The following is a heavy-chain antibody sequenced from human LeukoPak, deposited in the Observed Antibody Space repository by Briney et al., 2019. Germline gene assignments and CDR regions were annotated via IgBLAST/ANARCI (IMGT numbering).Heavy chain of an antibody. CDR1: GFTVSGNY. CDR2: IYSGGTT. D-gene: IGHD5-12*01. J-gene: IGHJ3*02. V-gene: IGHV3-53*01. Sequence: PGGSLRLSCAVSGFTVSGNYMSWVRQAPGKGLEWVSLIYSGGTTYYADSVKGRFTISRDNSKNTLYLQMNSLRAEDTAVYYCARDRSGYIDAFDIWGQGTMVTVSS. CDR3: ARDRSGYIDAFDI.